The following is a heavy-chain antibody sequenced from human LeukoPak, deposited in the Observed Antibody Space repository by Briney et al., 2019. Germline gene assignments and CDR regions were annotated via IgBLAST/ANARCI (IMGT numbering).Heavy chain of an antibody. CDR2: TSFDVSNK. D-gene: IGHD6-19*01. Sequence: PGGSLRLSCAASGFTFSSYAMHWVRQAPGKGLEWVATTSFDVSNKYYADSVKGRFTISRDNSKNTLYLQMNSLRTEDTAVYSCAKEIHPRSSNGWPFDYWGQGTLVTVSS. CDR3: AKEIHPRSSNGWPFDY. CDR1: GFTFSSYA. J-gene: IGHJ4*02. V-gene: IGHV3-30*04.